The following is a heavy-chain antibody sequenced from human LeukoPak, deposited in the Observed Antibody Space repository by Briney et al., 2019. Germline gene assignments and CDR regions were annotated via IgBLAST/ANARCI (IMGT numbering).Heavy chain of an antibody. CDR3: ARDRAARPPFYYYMDV. CDR2: INPNSGGT. V-gene: IGHV1-18*01. D-gene: IGHD6-6*01. Sequence: EASVKVSCKASGYTFTSYGISWVRQAPGQGLEWMGWINPNSGGTNYAQKFQGRVTMTRDMSTSTVYMELSSLRSEDTAVYYCARDRAARPPFYYYMDVWGKGTTVTVSS. J-gene: IGHJ6*03. CDR1: GYTFTSYG.